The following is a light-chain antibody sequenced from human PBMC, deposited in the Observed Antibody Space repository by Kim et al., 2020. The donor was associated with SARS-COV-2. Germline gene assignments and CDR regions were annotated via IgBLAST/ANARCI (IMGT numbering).Light chain of an antibody. V-gene: IGLV3-21*04. CDR2: YDR. CDR3: HVWDGTSGQWV. Sequence: APGRMARISWKGNSSEGKGVNWCQQKQGQAPVLVIYYDRDRPSGIPERVSGSNSGNTATLTISRVEAGDEADYYCHVWDGTSGQWVFGGGTKLTVL. J-gene: IGLJ3*02. CDR1: SSEGKG.